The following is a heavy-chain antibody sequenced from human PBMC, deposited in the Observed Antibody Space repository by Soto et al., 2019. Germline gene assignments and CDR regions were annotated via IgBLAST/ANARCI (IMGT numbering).Heavy chain of an antibody. CDR1: GGTFSSYA. Sequence: SVKVSCKASGGTFSSYAISWVRQAPGQGLEWMGGIIPIFGTANYAQKFQGRVTITADESTSTAYMELSSLTSEDTAVYYCVRYRDYYYGMDVWGQGTTVTVSS. CDR2: IIPIFGTA. CDR3: VRYRDYYYGMDV. J-gene: IGHJ6*02. V-gene: IGHV1-69*13. D-gene: IGHD3-10*01.